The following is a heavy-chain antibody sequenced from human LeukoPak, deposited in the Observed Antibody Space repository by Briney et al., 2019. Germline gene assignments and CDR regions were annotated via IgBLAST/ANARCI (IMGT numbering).Heavy chain of an antibody. Sequence: GGSLRLSCAASGFTFSSYSMNWVRQAPGRGLEWVSYISSSSSTIYYADSVKGRFTISRDNAKNSLYLQMNSLRAEDTAVYYCARDHYYGSGLTYYYYYMDVWGKGTTVTVSS. CDR1: GFTFSSYS. CDR2: ISSSSSTI. D-gene: IGHD3-10*01. J-gene: IGHJ6*03. V-gene: IGHV3-48*01. CDR3: ARDHYYGSGLTYYYYYMDV.